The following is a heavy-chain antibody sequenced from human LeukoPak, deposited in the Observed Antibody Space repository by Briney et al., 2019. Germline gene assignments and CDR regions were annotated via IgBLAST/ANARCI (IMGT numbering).Heavy chain of an antibody. Sequence: PGGSLRLSCAASGFIFSSYGMHWVRQAPGKGLEWVAVIWYDGSNKYYADSVKGRFTISRDNSKNTLYLQMSSLRAEDTAVYYWARDLDQRTDYWGKETLVTVSS. CDR3: ARDLDQRTDY. V-gene: IGHV3-33*01. J-gene: IGHJ4*02. CDR1: GFIFSSYG. D-gene: IGHD2-2*01. CDR2: IWYDGSNK.